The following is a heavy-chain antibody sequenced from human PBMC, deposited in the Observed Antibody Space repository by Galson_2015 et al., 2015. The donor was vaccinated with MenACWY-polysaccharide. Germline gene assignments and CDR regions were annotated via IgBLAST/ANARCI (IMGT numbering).Heavy chain of an antibody. J-gene: IGHJ6*02. D-gene: IGHD3-10*01. Sequence: TLRLSCAVSGFTFSDYAIHWVRQAPGKGLEWLAVISYDGSNKYYLESVRGRFTISRDNSKDMVYLHMNSLRGEDTAVYFCAKDPPLRGLSVFYYGMDVWGRGTTVIVSS. CDR1: GFTFSDYA. V-gene: IGHV3-30*18. CDR3: AKDPPLRGLSVFYYGMDV. CDR2: ISYDGSNK.